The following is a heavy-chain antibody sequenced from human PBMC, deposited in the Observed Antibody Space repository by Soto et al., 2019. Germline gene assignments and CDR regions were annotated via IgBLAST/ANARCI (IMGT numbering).Heavy chain of an antibody. V-gene: IGHV1-69*01. J-gene: IGHJ6*02. CDR3: ARLAGCGVVPAALYYYYGMDV. CDR1: GGTFSSYA. CDR2: IIPIFGTA. D-gene: IGHD2-2*01. Sequence: QVQLVQSGAEVKKPGSSVKVSCKASGGTFSSYAISWVRQAPGQGLEWMGGIIPIFGTANYAQKFQGRVTITADESTSTAYMELSSLRSEDTAVYYCARLAGCGVVPAALYYYYGMDVWGQGTTVTVSS.